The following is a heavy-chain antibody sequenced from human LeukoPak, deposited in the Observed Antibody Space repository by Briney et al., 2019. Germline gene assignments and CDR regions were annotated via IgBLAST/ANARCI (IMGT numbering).Heavy chain of an antibody. CDR1: GFTFSSHW. D-gene: IGHD3-10*01. V-gene: IGHV3-74*01. CDR2: INNDRSST. J-gene: IGHJ6*04. CDR3: ARDQNYYGSGSYAPYYYYGMDV. Sequence: GGSLRLSCAASGFTFSSHWMQWVRQAPGKGRVCVSRINNDRSSTSYADSVKGRFTISRDNAKNTLYLQMNSLRDEDTAVYYCARDQNYYGSGSYAPYYYYGMDVWGKGTTVTVSS.